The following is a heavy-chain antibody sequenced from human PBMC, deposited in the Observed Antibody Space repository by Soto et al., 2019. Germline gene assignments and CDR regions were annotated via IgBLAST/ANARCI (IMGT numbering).Heavy chain of an antibody. D-gene: IGHD3-22*01. CDR3: ARSPDSSGYYPRRYYYGMDV. CDR1: GGSICSSNW. Sequence: PSETLSLTCAVSGGSICSSNWWSWVRQPPGKGLEWIGEIYHSGSTNYNPSLKSRVTISVDKSKNQFSLKLSSVTAADTAVYYCARSPDSSGYYPRRYYYGMDVWGQGTTVTVSS. J-gene: IGHJ6*02. V-gene: IGHV4-4*02. CDR2: IYHSGST.